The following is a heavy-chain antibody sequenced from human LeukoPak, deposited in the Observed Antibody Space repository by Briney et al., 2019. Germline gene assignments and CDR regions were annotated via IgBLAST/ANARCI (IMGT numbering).Heavy chain of an antibody. CDR3: ARERGGQFIGSGSYYPH. J-gene: IGHJ4*02. CDR1: GYTFTSYD. Sequence: GASVKVSCKASGYTFTSYDINWVRQATGQGLEWMGGIIPIFGTANYAQKFQGRVTITADKSTSTAYMELSSLRSEDTAVYYCARERGGQFIGSGSYYPHWGQGTLVTVSS. CDR2: IIPIFGTA. V-gene: IGHV1-69*06. D-gene: IGHD3-10*01.